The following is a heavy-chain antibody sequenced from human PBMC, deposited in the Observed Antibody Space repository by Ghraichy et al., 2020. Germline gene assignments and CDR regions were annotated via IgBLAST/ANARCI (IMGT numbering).Heavy chain of an antibody. CDR1: GFTFNRYA. D-gene: IGHD3-22*01. CDR2: ISYDGGIK. J-gene: IGHJ4*02. V-gene: IGHV3-30-3*01. Sequence: GSLRLSCAASGFTFNRYAMHWVRQAPGKGREWVAVISYDGGIKYSADSVKGRFTISRDNSKNTLYLRMDSLRLEDTAMYYCAREYYDSNGNPKGYFDYWGRGTLVTVSS. CDR3: AREYYDSNGNPKGYFDY.